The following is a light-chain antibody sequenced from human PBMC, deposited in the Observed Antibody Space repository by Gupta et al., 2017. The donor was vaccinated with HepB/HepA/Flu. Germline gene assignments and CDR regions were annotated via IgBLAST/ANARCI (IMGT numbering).Light chain of an antibody. Sequence: DIKMTKSPSSLSASVGDRVTITCRASQSISSYLNWYQQKPGKAPKLLIYAASSLQSGVPSRFSGSGSGTDFTLTISSLQPEDFATYYCQQSYSTLRFGQGTRLEIK. CDR3: QQSYSTLR. CDR2: AAS. CDR1: QSISSY. J-gene: IGKJ5*01. V-gene: IGKV1-39*01.